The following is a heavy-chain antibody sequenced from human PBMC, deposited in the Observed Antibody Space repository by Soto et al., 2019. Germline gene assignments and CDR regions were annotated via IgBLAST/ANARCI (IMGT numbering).Heavy chain of an antibody. CDR3: AADSSGSPLYYYGMDV. Sequence: ASVKVSCKASGFTFTSSAVQWVRQARGQRLEWIGWIVVGSGNTNYAQKFQERVTITRDMSTSTAYMELGSLRSEDTAVYYCAADSSGSPLYYYGMDVWGQGTTVTVSS. CDR2: IVVGSGNT. D-gene: IGHD3-22*01. J-gene: IGHJ6*02. V-gene: IGHV1-58*01. CDR1: GFTFTSSA.